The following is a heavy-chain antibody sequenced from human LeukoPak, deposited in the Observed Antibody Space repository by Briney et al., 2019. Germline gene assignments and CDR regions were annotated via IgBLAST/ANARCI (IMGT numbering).Heavy chain of an antibody. V-gene: IGHV4-34*01. Sequence: SETLSLTCAVYGGSFSGYYWNWIRQPPGKGLEWIGEINHSGSTNYNPSLKSRVTISVDTSKNQSSLKLSSVTAADTAVYYCARREGGYSYGSHWYFDLWGRGTLVTVSS. CDR1: GGSFSGYY. CDR3: ARREGGYSYGSHWYFDL. J-gene: IGHJ2*01. D-gene: IGHD5-18*01. CDR2: INHSGST.